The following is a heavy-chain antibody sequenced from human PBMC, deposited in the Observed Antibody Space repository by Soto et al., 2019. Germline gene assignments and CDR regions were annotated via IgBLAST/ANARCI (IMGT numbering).Heavy chain of an antibody. CDR1: GGSISSYY. CDR2: IYYSGST. D-gene: IGHD3-22*01. J-gene: IGHJ4*02. V-gene: IGHV4-59*01. Sequence: PSETLSLTCTVSGGSISSYYWSWIRQPPGKGLEWIGYIYYSGSTNYNPSLKSRVTISVDTSKNQFSLKLSSVTAVDTAVYYCARMRGTYDSSGFDYWGQGTLVTVSS. CDR3: ARMRGTYDSSGFDY.